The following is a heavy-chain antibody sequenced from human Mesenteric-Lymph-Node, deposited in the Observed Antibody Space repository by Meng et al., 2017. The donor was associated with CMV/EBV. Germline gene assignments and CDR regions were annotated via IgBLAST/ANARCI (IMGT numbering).Heavy chain of an antibody. Sequence: QEQLVQSGAEVKKPGASVKVSCKASVYTFTSFDINWVRQATGQGPEWVGWMNPNSGNTGYAQKFQGRVTLTRDTSISTAYMELSSLRSEDTAVYYCARGPSYSSGFPDCWGQGTLVTVSS. CDR3: ARGPSYSSGFPDC. V-gene: IGHV1-8*02. D-gene: IGHD6-19*01. CDR1: VYTFTSFD. J-gene: IGHJ4*02. CDR2: MNPNSGNT.